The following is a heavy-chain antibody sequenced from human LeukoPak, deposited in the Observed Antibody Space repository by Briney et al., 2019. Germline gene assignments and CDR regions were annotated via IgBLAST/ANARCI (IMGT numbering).Heavy chain of an antibody. CDR1: GFTFSSYD. V-gene: IGHV3-23*01. CDR2: ISGSGGST. Sequence: GGSLRLSCAASGFTFSSYDMSWVRQAPGKGPEWVSAISGSGGSTYYADSVKGRFTISRDNSKNTLFLQMNSLRAEDTAVYYCSLRAFWFDPWGQGTLVSVSS. CDR3: SLRAFWFDP. D-gene: IGHD2-21*02. J-gene: IGHJ5*02.